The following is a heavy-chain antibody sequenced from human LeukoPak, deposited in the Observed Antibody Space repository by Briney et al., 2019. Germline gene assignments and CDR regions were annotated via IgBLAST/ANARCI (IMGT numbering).Heavy chain of an antibody. CDR3: AKDKYSPVRSMSEAAYYFDF. CDR1: GFTFSSYT. CDR2: ITSSSSFI. J-gene: IGHJ4*02. D-gene: IGHD6-13*01. Sequence: GGSLRLSCAASGFTFSSYTMNWVRQAPGKGLDWVSSITSSSSFIYYADSVKGRFTISRDNAKNSLYLQMNSLRAEDTAVYHCAKDKYSPVRSMSEAAYYFDFWGPGTLVTVSS. V-gene: IGHV3-21*04.